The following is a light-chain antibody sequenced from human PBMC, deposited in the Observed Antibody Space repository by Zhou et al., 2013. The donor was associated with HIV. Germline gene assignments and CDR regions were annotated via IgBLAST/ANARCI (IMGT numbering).Light chain of an antibody. J-gene: IGKJ3*01. CDR1: QNINSW. V-gene: IGKV1-5*03. Sequence: DIQMTQSPSTLSASVGDRVTITCRAGQNINSWLAWYQQKPGKAPKLLIYKASSLESGVPSRFSGSGSGTEFTLTISSLQPDDFATYYCQQRSNWPPLFTFGPGTKVDIK. CDR2: KAS. CDR3: QQRSNWPPLFT.